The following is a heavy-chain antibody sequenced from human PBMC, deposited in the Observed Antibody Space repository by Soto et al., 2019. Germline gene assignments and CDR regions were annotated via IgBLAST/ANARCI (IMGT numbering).Heavy chain of an antibody. J-gene: IGHJ4*02. CDR1: GDSVNSENYY. V-gene: IGHV4-61*01. D-gene: IGHD5-18*01. Sequence: NPSETLSLTCSVSGDSVNSENYYWTWIRQSPGKRLEWIGYAHSSGRTNYNPSLKSRVTISVDTPMNQFSLKLTSVTAADTALYYCARDIRGYSRAFDYWGQGTLVTVSS. CDR3: ARDIRGYSRAFDY. CDR2: AHSSGRT.